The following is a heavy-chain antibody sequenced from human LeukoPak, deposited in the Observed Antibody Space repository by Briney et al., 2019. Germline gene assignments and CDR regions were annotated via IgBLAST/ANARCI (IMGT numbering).Heavy chain of an antibody. V-gene: IGHV4-59*08. CDR1: GGSISNYY. Sequence: SETLSLTCTVSGGSISNYYWSWIRQPPGKGLEWIGHIYYSGTTKYNPSLKSRITISVDTSKNQFSLMLSSVTAADTAVYYCARFGITVVRGGKYYFDYWGQGTLVTVSS. CDR3: ARFGITVVRGGKYYFDY. D-gene: IGHD3-10*01. J-gene: IGHJ4*02. CDR2: IYYSGTT.